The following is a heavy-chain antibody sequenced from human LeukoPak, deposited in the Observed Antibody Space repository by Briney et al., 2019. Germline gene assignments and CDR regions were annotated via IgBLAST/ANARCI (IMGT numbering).Heavy chain of an antibody. V-gene: IGHV3-48*03. D-gene: IGHD6-19*01. J-gene: IGHJ3*02. CDR2: ISGSSRTI. CDR3: ARDSVAVAGSDAFDI. CDR1: EFTFSIYE. Sequence: GGSLRLSCAASEFTFSIYEVNWVRQAPGKGLEWVSYISGSSRTIFYADSVKGRFTISRDNTKNSLYLQMNSLRAEDTAVYFCARDSVAVAGSDAFDIWGQGTMVSVSS.